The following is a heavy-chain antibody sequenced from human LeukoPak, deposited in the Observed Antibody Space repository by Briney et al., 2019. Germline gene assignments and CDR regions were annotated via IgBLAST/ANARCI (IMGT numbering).Heavy chain of an antibody. CDR2: INPNSGGT. CDR1: GYTFTGYY. CDR3: ARSLGGSSGKYHDGAFDI. J-gene: IGHJ3*02. Sequence: ASVKVSCKASGYTFTGYYMHWVRQAPGQGLEWMGWINPNSGGTNYAQKFQGRVTMTRDTSISTAYMELSRLRSDDTAVYYCARSLGGSSGKYHDGAFDIWGQGTMVTVSS. D-gene: IGHD3-22*01. V-gene: IGHV1-2*02.